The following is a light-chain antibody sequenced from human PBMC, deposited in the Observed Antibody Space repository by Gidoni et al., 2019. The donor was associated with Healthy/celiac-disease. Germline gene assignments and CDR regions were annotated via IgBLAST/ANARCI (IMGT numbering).Light chain of an antibody. V-gene: IGLV3-1*01. CDR1: KLGDKY. J-gene: IGLJ2*01. CDR2: QDS. Sequence: SYELTQPHSVSVSPGQTASITCSGDKLGDKYACLYQQKPGQSPVLVISQDSKRPSGIPERFSGSNSGNTATLTISGTQAMDEADYYCQAWDSSTVVFGGGTKLTVL. CDR3: QAWDSSTVV.